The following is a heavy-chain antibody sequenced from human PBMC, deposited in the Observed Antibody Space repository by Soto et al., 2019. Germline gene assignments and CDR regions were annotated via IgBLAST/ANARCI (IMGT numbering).Heavy chain of an antibody. V-gene: IGHV1-69*06. CDR1: GGTFSSYA. J-gene: IGHJ6*02. Sequence: QVQLVQSGAEVKKPGSSVKVSCKASGGTFSSYAISWVRQAPGQGLEWMGGIIPIFGTANYAQKFQGRVTITADKSTTTAYMELISLRSEDTAVYYCARVVIAAAEPNPYYSYYVMDVGGQGTTVTVSS. CDR3: ARVVIAAAEPNPYYSYYVMDV. D-gene: IGHD6-13*01. CDR2: IIPIFGTA.